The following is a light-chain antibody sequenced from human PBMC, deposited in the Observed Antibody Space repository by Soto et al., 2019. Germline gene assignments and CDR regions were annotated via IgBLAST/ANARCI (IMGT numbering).Light chain of an antibody. CDR1: QSVPSDW. Sequence: EMVLTQSPGTLSLSPGERVTLCCRASQSVPSDWLAWYRHKPGQAPRLLIYCASSRATGVPDRVSGSGSGTDFTLTINRREPEDFAVYYCQQYGNFPYTFGQGTKLEIK. CDR2: CAS. V-gene: IGKV3-20*01. CDR3: QQYGNFPYT. J-gene: IGKJ2*01.